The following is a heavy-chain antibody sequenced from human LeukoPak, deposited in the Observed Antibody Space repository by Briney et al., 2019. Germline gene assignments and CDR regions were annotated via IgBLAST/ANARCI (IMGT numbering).Heavy chain of an antibody. CDR3: ARDGSGSYFYNWFDP. V-gene: IGHV1-46*01. Sequence: ASVKVSCKASGYTFTSYYMHWVRQAPGQGLEWMGIINPSGGSTSYAQKFQGRVTMTRDTSTSTVYMELSSLRPEDTAVYYCARDGSGSYFYNWFDPWGQGTLVTVSS. CDR2: INPSGGST. CDR1: GYTFTSYY. D-gene: IGHD3-10*01. J-gene: IGHJ5*02.